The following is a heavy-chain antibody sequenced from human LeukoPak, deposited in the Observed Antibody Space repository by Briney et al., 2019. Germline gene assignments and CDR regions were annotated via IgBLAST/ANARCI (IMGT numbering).Heavy chain of an antibody. Sequence: ASVTVSCKASGYTFIDYYFNWVRQAPGQGPEWMGRINVKSGATDYAQKFQGRVTVTRDTSISTAYMGLSSLRSDDTAVYYCARVGRESSTGWLDYWGQGTLVTVSS. J-gene: IGHJ4*02. CDR1: GYTFIDYY. D-gene: IGHD6-19*01. CDR3: ARVGRESSTGWLDY. CDR2: INVKSGAT. V-gene: IGHV1-2*06.